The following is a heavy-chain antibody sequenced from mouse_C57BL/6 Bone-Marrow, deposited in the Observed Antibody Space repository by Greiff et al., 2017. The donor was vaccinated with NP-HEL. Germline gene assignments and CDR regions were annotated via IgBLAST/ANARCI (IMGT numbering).Heavy chain of an antibody. V-gene: IGHV1-66*01. Sequence: QVHVKQSGPELVKPGASVKISCKASGYSFTSYYIHWVKQRPGQGLEWIGWIYPGSGNTKYNEKFKGKATLTADTSSSTAYMQLSSLTSEDSAVYYCAREGVYYGNYVYAMDYWGQGTSVTVSS. D-gene: IGHD2-1*01. CDR3: AREGVYYGNYVYAMDY. CDR2: IYPGSGNT. J-gene: IGHJ4*01. CDR1: GYSFTSYY.